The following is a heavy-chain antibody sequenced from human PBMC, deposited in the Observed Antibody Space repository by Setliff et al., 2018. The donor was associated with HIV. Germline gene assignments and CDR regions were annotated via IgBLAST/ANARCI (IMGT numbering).Heavy chain of an antibody. J-gene: IGHJ4*02. CDR1: GLTFSNYW. D-gene: IGHD6-6*01. CDR3: ALTPYSSSSLSY. V-gene: IGHV3-74*01. Sequence: PGGSLRLSCVASGLTFSNYWMHWVRQAPGKGLVWVSRIDSDGSDTDYADSVRGRFTISRDNSKNTLYLQMTSLRAEDTALYYCALTPYSSSSLSYWGQGNLVTVSS. CDR2: IDSDGSDT.